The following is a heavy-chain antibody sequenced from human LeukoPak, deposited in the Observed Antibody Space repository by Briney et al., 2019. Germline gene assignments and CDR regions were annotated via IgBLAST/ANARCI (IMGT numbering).Heavy chain of an antibody. CDR1: GYSFTSYW. V-gene: IGHV5-51*01. J-gene: IGHJ6*03. CDR2: IYPGDSDT. Sequence: GESLKISCKGSGYSFTSYWIGWVRQMPGKGLECMGIIYPGDSDTRYSPSFQGQVTISADKSISTAYLQWSSLKASDTALYYCARHPGGYSSSPGYFYMDVWGKGTTVTVSS. CDR3: ARHPGGYSSSPGYFYMDV. D-gene: IGHD6-6*01.